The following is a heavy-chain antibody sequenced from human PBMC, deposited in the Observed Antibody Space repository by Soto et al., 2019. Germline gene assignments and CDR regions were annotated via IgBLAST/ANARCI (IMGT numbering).Heavy chain of an antibody. J-gene: IGHJ6*02. D-gene: IGHD3-3*01. CDR3: ARDRTKTIFGVVSCYYGTDV. CDR2: TYYRSKWYN. Sequence: SQTLSLTCAISGDSVSSNSAAWNWIRQSPSRGLEWLGRTYYRSKWYNDYAVSVKSRITINPDTSKNQFSLQLNSVTPEDTAVYYCARDRTKTIFGVVSCYYGTDVWGQGTTVTVSS. CDR1: GDSVSSNSAA. V-gene: IGHV6-1*01.